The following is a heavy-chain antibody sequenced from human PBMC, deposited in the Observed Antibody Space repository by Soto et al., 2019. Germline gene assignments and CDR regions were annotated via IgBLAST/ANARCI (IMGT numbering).Heavy chain of an antibody. Sequence: SETLSLTCTVSGGSISSYYWSWIRQPPGKGLEWIGYVSYSGSTNYNPSLKSRVTISVDTSKNQFSLELSSVTAADTAVYYCARTVSGYYFDYWGQGTLVTVSS. CDR2: VSYSGST. CDR3: ARTVSGYYFDY. V-gene: IGHV4-59*01. D-gene: IGHD5-12*01. CDR1: GGSISSYY. J-gene: IGHJ4*02.